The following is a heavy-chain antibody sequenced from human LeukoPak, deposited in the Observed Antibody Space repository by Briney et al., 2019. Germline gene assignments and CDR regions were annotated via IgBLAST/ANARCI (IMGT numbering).Heavy chain of an antibody. D-gene: IGHD5-24*01. Sequence: GGSLRLSCAASGFTFSSYGMNWVRQAPGKGLEWVSYISSSGSTIYYADSVKGRFTISRDNAKNSLYLQMNSLRAEDTAVYYCARVWEGYNSPFNWFDPWGQGTLVTVSS. J-gene: IGHJ5*02. CDR1: GFTFSSYG. CDR2: ISSSGSTI. CDR3: ARVWEGYNSPFNWFDP. V-gene: IGHV3-48*03.